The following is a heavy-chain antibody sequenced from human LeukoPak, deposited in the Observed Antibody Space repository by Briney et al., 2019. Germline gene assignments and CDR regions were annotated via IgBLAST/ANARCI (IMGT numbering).Heavy chain of an antibody. CDR3: ARSDYGGNNWDY. CDR1: GGSFSDYS. J-gene: IGHJ4*02. V-gene: IGHV4-34*01. D-gene: IGHD4-23*01. Sequence: SETLSLTCAVYGGSFSDYSWSWLRQTPEKGLEWIGEINHSGSTNYNPSLKSRVIMSVDTSKNQFSLTLSSVTAADTAVYYCARSDYGGNNWDYWGQGTLVTVSS. CDR2: INHSGST.